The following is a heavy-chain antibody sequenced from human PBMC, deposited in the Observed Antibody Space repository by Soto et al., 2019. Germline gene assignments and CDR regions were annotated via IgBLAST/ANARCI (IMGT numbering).Heavy chain of an antibody. CDR2: IYYSGST. CDR1: GGSVSSGSYY. J-gene: IGHJ6*02. V-gene: IGHV4-61*01. Sequence: SETLSLTCTVSGGSVSSGSYYWSWIRQPPGKGLEWIGYIYYSGSTNYNPSLKSRVTISVDTSKNQFSLKLSSVTAADTAVYYCARGIEGWYQGRYYYGMDVWGQGTSVTVSS. D-gene: IGHD6-19*01. CDR3: ARGIEGWYQGRYYYGMDV.